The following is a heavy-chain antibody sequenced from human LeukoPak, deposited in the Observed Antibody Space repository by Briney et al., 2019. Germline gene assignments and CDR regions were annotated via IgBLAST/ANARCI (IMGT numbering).Heavy chain of an antibody. CDR1: GDSISSSHYY. V-gene: IGHV4-39*01. J-gene: IGHJ4*02. Sequence: SSETLSLTCTVSGDSISSSHYYWGWIRQPPGKGLEWIGFVYYSGSAYYNPPLRSRITISVDTSKNQFSLKLSSVTAADTAVYYCARIPHYYDSSGYLDYWGQGTLVIVSS. D-gene: IGHD3-22*01. CDR2: VYYSGSA. CDR3: ARIPHYYDSSGYLDY.